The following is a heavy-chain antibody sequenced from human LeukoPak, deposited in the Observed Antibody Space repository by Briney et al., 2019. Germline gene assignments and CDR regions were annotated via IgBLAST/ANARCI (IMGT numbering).Heavy chain of an antibody. V-gene: IGHV3-15*01. CDR1: GFTFSNAW. J-gene: IGHJ4*02. CDR3: TTDPRNSYYFDY. Sequence: GGSLRPSCAASGFTFSNAWMSWVRQAPGKGLEWAGRIKSKTDGGTTDYAAPVKDRFTISRDDSKNTLYLQMNSLKTEDTAVYYCTTDPRNSYYFDYWGQGTLVTVSS. D-gene: IGHD1-14*01. CDR2: IKSKTDGGTT.